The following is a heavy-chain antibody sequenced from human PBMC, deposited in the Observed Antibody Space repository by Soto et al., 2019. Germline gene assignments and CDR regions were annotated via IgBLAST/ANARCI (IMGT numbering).Heavy chain of an antibody. CDR3: ARDRIAARPRISGGFDY. CDR1: GCTFSSYA. Sequence: LRLSCAASGCTFSSYAMHWVRQAPGKGLEWVAVISYDGSNKYYADSVKGRFTISRDNSKNTLYLQMNSLRAEDTAVYYCARDRIAARPRISGGFDYWGQGTLVTVSS. V-gene: IGHV3-30-3*01. CDR2: ISYDGSNK. J-gene: IGHJ4*02. D-gene: IGHD6-6*01.